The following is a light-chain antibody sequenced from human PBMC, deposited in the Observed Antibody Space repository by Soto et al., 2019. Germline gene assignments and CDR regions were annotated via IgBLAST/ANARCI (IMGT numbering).Light chain of an antibody. CDR1: QSVSSY. CDR3: RQRSNWPPVLT. J-gene: IGKJ4*01. V-gene: IGKV3-11*01. Sequence: EIVLTQSPATLSLSPGERATLSCRASQSVSSYLAWYQQKPGQAPRLLIYDASNRATGIPARFSGSGSGTDFTLTISSLEPEDFAVYYCRQRSNWPPVLTFGGGTKV. CDR2: DAS.